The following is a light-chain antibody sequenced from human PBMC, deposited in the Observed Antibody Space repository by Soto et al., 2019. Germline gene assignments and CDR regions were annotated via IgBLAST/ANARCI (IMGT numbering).Light chain of an antibody. CDR1: QSVSSNY. V-gene: IGKV3-20*01. CDR2: GAS. Sequence: IVLTQSPGTLSLSPGDRATLSCRASQSVSSNYLGWYQQKPGQAPRLLLYGASSRAIGIPDRFSGSGSGTDFTLTISRLEHXDFXVYYCQQYDTSPPLTFGGGTKVEIK. J-gene: IGKJ4*01. CDR3: QQYDTSPPLT.